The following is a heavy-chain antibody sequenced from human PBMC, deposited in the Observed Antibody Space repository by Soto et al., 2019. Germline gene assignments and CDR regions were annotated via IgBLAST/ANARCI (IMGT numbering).Heavy chain of an antibody. V-gene: IGHV4-31*11. CDR1: GGSFSGYY. J-gene: IGHJ5*02. CDR2: IYYSGST. D-gene: IGHD2-15*01. CDR3: ARDSNYCSGGSCPATSFDP. Sequence: SETLSLTCAVYGGSFSGYYWSWIRQHPGKGLEWIGYIYYSGSTYYNPSLKSRVTISVDTSKTQFSLKLSSVTAADTAVYYCARDSNYCSGGSCPATSFDPWGQGTLVTVSS.